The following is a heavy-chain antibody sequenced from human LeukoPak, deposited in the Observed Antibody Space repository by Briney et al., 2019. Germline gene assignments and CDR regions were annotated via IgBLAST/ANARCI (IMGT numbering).Heavy chain of an antibody. CDR2: INPNSGGT. J-gene: IGHJ4*02. CDR3: AKDRGPVDSSSWYIDY. CDR1: GYTFTGYY. Sequence: GASVKVSCKASGYTFTGYYTHWVRQAPGQGLEWMGWINPNSGGTNYAQKFQGRVTMTRDASISTAYMELSRLRSDDTAVYYCAKDRGPVDSSSWYIDYWGQGTLVTVSS. V-gene: IGHV1-2*02. D-gene: IGHD6-13*01.